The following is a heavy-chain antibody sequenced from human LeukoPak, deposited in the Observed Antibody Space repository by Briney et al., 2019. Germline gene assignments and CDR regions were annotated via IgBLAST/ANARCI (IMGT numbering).Heavy chain of an antibody. CDR2: INPNSGGT. Sequence: GASVKVSCKASGYTFTGYYMHWVRQAPGQGLEWMGWINPNSGGTNYAQKFQGRVTMTRDTSISTAYMELSRLRSDDTAVYYCARVKARITMIVVVRESRYFDLWGRGTLVTVSS. J-gene: IGHJ2*01. CDR3: ARVKARITMIVVVRESRYFDL. V-gene: IGHV1-2*02. D-gene: IGHD3-22*01. CDR1: GYTFTGYY.